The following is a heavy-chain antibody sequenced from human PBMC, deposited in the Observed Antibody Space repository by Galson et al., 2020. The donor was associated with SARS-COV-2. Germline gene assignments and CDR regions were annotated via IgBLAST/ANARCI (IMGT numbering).Heavy chain of an antibody. CDR2: IYDSGNT. Sequence: PSETLSLTCADSGGSVSSGAFSWTWIRQPPGKGLEWIGYIYDSGNTYYNPSLKSRVSISVDRSKNQFSLNLSSVTAADTAVYYCARGQQAELLTPFDFWGQGTLVTVSS. D-gene: IGHD1-26*01. CDR3: ARGQQAELLTPFDF. J-gene: IGHJ4*02. CDR1: GGSVSSGAFS. V-gene: IGHV4-30-2*01.